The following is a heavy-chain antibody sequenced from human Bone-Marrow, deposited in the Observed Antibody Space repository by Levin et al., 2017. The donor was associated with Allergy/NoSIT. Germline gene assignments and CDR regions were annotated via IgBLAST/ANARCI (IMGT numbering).Heavy chain of an antibody. CDR1: GFTFDDYA. CDR3: AKEGDQMATIGADAFDI. CDR2: ISWNSGSI. Sequence: PGGSLRLSCAASGFTFDDYAMHWVRQAPGKGLEWVSGISWNSGSIGYADSVKGRFTISRDNAKNSLYLQMNSLRAEDTALYYCAKEGDQMATIGADAFDIWGQGTMVTVSS. D-gene: IGHD5-24*01. V-gene: IGHV3-9*01. J-gene: IGHJ3*02.